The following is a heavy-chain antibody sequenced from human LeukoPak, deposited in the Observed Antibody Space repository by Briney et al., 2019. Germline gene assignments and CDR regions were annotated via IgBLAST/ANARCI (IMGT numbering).Heavy chain of an antibody. J-gene: IGHJ3*02. D-gene: IGHD6-13*01. V-gene: IGHV3-21*01. CDR2: ISGSSSYI. CDR3: ARLIAAGGDAFDI. CDR1: GFTFNTYS. Sequence: GGSLRLSCSASGFTFNTYSMNWVRQAPGKGLEWASSISGSSSYIHYTDSVKGRFTISRDNAKNSLYLQMNSLRAEDTAVYYCARLIAAGGDAFDIWGQGTMVTVSS.